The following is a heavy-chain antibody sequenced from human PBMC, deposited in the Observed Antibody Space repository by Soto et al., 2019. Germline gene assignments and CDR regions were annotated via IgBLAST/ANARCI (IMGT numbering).Heavy chain of an antibody. CDR3: AGELYYCGSGSYYSGPRFDP. V-gene: IGHV4-30-4*02. Sequence: SDTLSLTCTASGGSISSGNYYWSWIRQPPGKGLEWIGYIYYSGSTYYSPSLKSRVTLSVDTSKNRLSLKLSSGTATVTGVYECAGELYYCGSGSYYSGPRFDPWGQGTLVTISS. D-gene: IGHD3-10*01. J-gene: IGHJ5*02. CDR2: IYYSGST. CDR1: GGSISSGNYY.